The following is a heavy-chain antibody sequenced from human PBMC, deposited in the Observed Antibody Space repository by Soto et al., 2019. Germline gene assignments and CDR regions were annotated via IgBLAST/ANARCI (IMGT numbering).Heavy chain of an antibody. Sequence: GGSLRLSCAASGFTFSTYAMHWVRQAPGKGLEWVAVISSDGYTNSYAASVKGRFTVARDNSQNTLFLQMDSLRLEDTAVYSCANGTHAMTGYGTWVAPCVLGTLVTVSS. V-gene: IGHV3-30*18. CDR1: GFTFSTYA. D-gene: IGHD1-7*01. CDR3: ANGTHAMTGYGTWVAP. J-gene: IGHJ5*02. CDR2: ISSDGYTN.